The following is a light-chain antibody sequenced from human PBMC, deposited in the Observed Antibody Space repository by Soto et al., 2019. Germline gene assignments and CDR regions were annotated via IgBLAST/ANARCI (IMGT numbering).Light chain of an antibody. V-gene: IGKV1-27*01. CDR1: QDISNY. J-gene: IGKJ2*01. CDR2: AAS. Sequence: DIQMTQSPSSLSASVGDRVTITCRASQDISNYLAWYQQKPGKVPKLLIYAASTLQTGVQSRFSGSGSGTVFTLTINSLQPADVATYYCQNYKSAPNTFGRGTRLEIK. CDR3: QNYKSAPNT.